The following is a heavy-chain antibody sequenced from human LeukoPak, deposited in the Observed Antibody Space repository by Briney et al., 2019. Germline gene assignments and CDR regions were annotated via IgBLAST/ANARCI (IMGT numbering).Heavy chain of an antibody. Sequence: GGSLRLSCAASGFTFSSYWMNWVRQAPGKGLEWVANIKQDGSVEYYVDSVKGRFTISRDNTKSSLYLQMNSLRADDTAVYYCARDYSASGSFDYWGQGTLVTVSS. D-gene: IGHD3-10*01. CDR1: GFTFSSYW. V-gene: IGHV3-7*04. J-gene: IGHJ4*02. CDR2: IKQDGSVE. CDR3: ARDYSASGSFDY.